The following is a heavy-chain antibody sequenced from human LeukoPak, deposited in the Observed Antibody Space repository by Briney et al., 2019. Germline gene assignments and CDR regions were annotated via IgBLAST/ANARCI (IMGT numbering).Heavy chain of an antibody. CDR2: ISSSSSYI. V-gene: IGHV3-21*01. D-gene: IGHD2-15*01. CDR1: GFTFSIYI. J-gene: IGHJ4*02. Sequence: GGSLRLSCAASGFTFSIYIMNWVRQAPGKGLEGGSSISSSSSYIYYADSVKGRLTISRDNAKNSLYLQMNSLRAEDTAVYYCAAGIFPTDYWGQGTLVTVSS. CDR3: AAGIFPTDY.